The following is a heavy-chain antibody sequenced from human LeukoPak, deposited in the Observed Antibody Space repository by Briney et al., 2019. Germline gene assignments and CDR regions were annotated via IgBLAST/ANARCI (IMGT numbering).Heavy chain of an antibody. V-gene: IGHV3-23*01. CDR1: GFTFSTYA. CDR3: AKDQRYSSGWYDY. J-gene: IGHJ4*02. D-gene: IGHD6-19*01. Sequence: GGSLRLSCAASGFTFSTYAMSWVRQAPGKGLEWVSYISDSGSSAYYADSVRGRFTISRDNSKNTLYLQVNSLRAEDTAVYYWAKDQRYSSGWYDYWGQGTLVTVSS. CDR2: ISDSGSSA.